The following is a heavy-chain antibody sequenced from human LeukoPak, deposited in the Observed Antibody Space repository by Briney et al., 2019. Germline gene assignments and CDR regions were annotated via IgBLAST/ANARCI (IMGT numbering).Heavy chain of an antibody. Sequence: PSQTLSLTCTVSGDSISSGGHYWNWLRQRPGKGLEWIGYIFHTGSTYYNPSLKSRVTISVDTSKNQFSLKLSSVTAADTAVYYCARSPGIWNEYGRLEYWGQGALVTVPS. J-gene: IGHJ4*02. D-gene: IGHD1-1*01. CDR1: GDSISSGGHY. CDR3: ARSPGIWNEYGRLEY. V-gene: IGHV4-31*03. CDR2: IFHTGST.